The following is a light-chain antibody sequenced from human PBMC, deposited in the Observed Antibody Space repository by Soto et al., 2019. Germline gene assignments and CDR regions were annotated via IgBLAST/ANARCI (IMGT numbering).Light chain of an antibody. Sequence: QSVLTQPASVSGSPGQSITLSCTGSSSDVGGYNHVSWYQHHPGKAPKLLIYEVTNRPSGVSNRFSGSKSGNTASLTISGLQSEDEADYYCSSYTSGFSYVFGTGTKSPX. J-gene: IGLJ1*01. V-gene: IGLV2-14*01. CDR3: SSYTSGFSYV. CDR2: EVT. CDR1: SSDVGGYNH.